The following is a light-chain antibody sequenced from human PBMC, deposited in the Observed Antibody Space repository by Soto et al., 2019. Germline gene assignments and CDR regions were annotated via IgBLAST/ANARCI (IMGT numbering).Light chain of an antibody. Sequence: QSVLTQPPSVSGAAGQSVTISCTGSSSNIGAGYDVHWYQQLPGTAPKLLIYGNSNRPSGVPDRFSGSKSGTSASLAITGLQAEDEADYYCHSYDSSLSGYVFGTGTKFTVL. CDR1: SSNIGAGYD. CDR2: GNS. V-gene: IGLV1-40*01. CDR3: HSYDSSLSGYV. J-gene: IGLJ1*01.